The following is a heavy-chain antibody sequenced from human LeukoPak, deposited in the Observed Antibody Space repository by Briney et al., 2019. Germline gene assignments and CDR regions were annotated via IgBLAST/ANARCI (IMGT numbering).Heavy chain of an antibody. CDR1: GFTFSYYY. D-gene: IGHD5-12*01. V-gene: IGHV3-11*01. CDR3: AREYRYSGHVG. J-gene: IGHJ6*02. CDR2: ISGSGTTI. Sequence: GGSLRLSCAASGFTFSYYYMSWIRQAPGKGLEWVSYISGSGTTIYYADSVKGRFTISRGNAKNSLYLQMNSLRAEDTAVYYCAREYRYSGHVGWGQGTTVTVSS.